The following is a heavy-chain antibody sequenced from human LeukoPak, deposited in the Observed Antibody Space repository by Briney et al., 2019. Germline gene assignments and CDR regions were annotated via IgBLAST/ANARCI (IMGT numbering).Heavy chain of an antibody. J-gene: IGHJ4*02. Sequence: ASVKVSCKASGYTFTGYYMHLVRQAPGQGLEWMGRINPNSGGTDYAQKFQGRVTMTRDTSISTAYMELSRLRSDDTAVYYCAREGRKYSNNDYWGQGTLVTVSS. D-gene: IGHD1-26*01. CDR2: INPNSGGT. CDR1: GYTFTGYY. V-gene: IGHV1-2*06. CDR3: AREGRKYSNNDY.